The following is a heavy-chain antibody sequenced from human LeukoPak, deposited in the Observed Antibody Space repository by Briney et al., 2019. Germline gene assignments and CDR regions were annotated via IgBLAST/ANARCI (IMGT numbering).Heavy chain of an antibody. V-gene: IGHV4-59*01. CDR3: ARDTAMAFDY. CDR1: GGSIGTYY. Sequence: PSETLSLTCTVSGGSIGTYYWSWIRQPPGKGLEWIGYVYYFGSTNYNPSLKSRVTMSVDTSKNQFSLKLSSVTAADTAIYYCARDTAMAFDYWGQGTLVTVSS. D-gene: IGHD5-18*01. J-gene: IGHJ4*02. CDR2: VYYFGST.